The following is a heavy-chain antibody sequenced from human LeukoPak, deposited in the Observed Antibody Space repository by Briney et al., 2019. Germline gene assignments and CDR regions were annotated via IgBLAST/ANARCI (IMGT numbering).Heavy chain of an antibody. J-gene: IGHJ4*02. CDR1: GFTFDDYA. Sequence: GGSLRLSCAASGFTFDDYAMHWVRQAPGKGLEWVSLISWDGGSTYYADSVKGRFTISRDNSKNSLYLQMNSLRVEDTALYYCAKEIAITPLGYSSSSGFDYWGQGTLVTVSS. CDR3: AKEIAITPLGYSSSSGFDY. D-gene: IGHD6-6*01. V-gene: IGHV3-43D*03. CDR2: ISWDGGST.